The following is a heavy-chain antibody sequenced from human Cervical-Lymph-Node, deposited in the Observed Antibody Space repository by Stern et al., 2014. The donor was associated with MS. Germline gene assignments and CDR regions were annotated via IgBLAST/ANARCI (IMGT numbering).Heavy chain of an antibody. Sequence: QLQLQESGPGLVKPSETLSLTCTVSGGSVSSGSYYWSWIRQPPGKGLEWIGYIYYSGSTNYTPSLKSRVTISVDTSKNQFSLKLSSVTAADTAVYYCARTVGYYRHGIDYWGQGTLVTVSS. D-gene: IGHD3-3*01. CDR1: GGSVSSGSYY. CDR2: IYYSGST. J-gene: IGHJ4*02. V-gene: IGHV4-61*01. CDR3: ARTVGYYRHGIDY.